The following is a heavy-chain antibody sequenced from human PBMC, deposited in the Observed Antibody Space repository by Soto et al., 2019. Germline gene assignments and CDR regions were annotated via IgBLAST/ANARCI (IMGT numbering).Heavy chain of an antibody. D-gene: IGHD4-4*01. Sequence: GGSLRLSCAASGFTFSNAWMSWVRQAPGKGLEWVGRIKSKTDGGTTDYAAPVKGRFTISRDDSKNTLYLQMNSLKTEDTAVYYCTTITVTNDYYYGMDVWGQGTTVTVSS. CDR1: GFTFSNAW. V-gene: IGHV3-15*01. CDR2: IKSKTDGGTT. J-gene: IGHJ6*02. CDR3: TTITVTNDYYYGMDV.